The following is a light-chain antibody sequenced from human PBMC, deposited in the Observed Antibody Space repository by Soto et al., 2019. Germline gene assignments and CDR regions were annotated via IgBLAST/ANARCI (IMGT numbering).Light chain of an antibody. J-gene: IGKJ4*01. CDR1: QSVSSN. Sequence: EIVMTQSPATLSVSPGERATLSCRASQSVSSNLSWYQQKPGQAPRLLIYGASTMATGLPARFSGRGSWTEFTLTISSLQSEDFAVYYCQQYNNWPQTFGGGTKVEIK. CDR3: QQYNNWPQT. CDR2: GAS. V-gene: IGKV3-15*01.